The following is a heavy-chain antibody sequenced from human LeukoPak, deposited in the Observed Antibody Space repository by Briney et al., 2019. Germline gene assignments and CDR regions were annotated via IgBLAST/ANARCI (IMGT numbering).Heavy chain of an antibody. Sequence: PSETLSLTCTVSGGSISSSSYYWGWIRQPPGKGLEWIGSIYYSGSTYYNPSLKSRVTISVDTSKNQFSLKLSSVTAADTAVYYCARHDYYYGSGSNTGFDYWGQGTLVTVSS. J-gene: IGHJ4*02. CDR1: GGSISSSSYY. D-gene: IGHD3-10*01. V-gene: IGHV4-39*01. CDR3: ARHDYYYGSGSNTGFDY. CDR2: IYYSGST.